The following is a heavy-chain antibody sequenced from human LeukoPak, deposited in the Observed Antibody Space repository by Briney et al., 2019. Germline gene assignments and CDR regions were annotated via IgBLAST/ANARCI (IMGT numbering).Heavy chain of an antibody. D-gene: IGHD1-26*01. Sequence: PGGSLRLSCAASGFTFSGSAMHWVRQASGKGLEWVGRIRSKANSYATAYAASVKGRFTISRDDSKNTAYLQMNSLKTEDTVVYYCTRQVVGATDFDYWGQGTLVTVSS. J-gene: IGHJ4*02. CDR2: IRSKANSYAT. CDR1: GFTFSGSA. CDR3: TRQVVGATDFDY. V-gene: IGHV3-73*01.